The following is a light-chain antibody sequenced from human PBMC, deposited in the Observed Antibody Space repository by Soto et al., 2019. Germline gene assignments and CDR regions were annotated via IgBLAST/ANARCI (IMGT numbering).Light chain of an antibody. Sequence: IQLTQSPSSLSASVGDRVTISCRASQGNNSFVAWYQQKSGKAPKHLIYAASTLQSGVPSRFSGSGSGTDFTLTIRSLQPEDFATYYCQQLNDRRFSFGQGT. J-gene: IGKJ2*01. CDR3: QQLNDRRFS. V-gene: IGKV1-9*01. CDR2: AAS. CDR1: QGNNSF.